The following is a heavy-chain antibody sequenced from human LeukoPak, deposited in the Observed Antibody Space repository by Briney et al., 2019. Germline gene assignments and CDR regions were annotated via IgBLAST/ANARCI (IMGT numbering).Heavy chain of an antibody. J-gene: IGHJ4*02. V-gene: IGHV3-43*01. CDR2: IRWDGTST. CDR3: AKAHYYDSSSFDSAFWGTRPLDY. D-gene: IGHD3-22*01. Sequence: GGSLRLSCAASGFTFDDYAMHWVRQAPGKGLEWVSLIRWDGTSTYHADSVKGRFTISRDNIKKSLYLQMNSLRTGDTALYYCAKAHYYDSSSFDSAFWGTRPLDYWGPGTLVTVSP. CDR1: GFTFDDYA.